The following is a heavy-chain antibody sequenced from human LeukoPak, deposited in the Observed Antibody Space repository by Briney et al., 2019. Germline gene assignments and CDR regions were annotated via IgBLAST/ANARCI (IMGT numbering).Heavy chain of an antibody. CDR1: DYNFPRYS. D-gene: IGHD1-26*01. CDR3: ARHRNSQSTGAGDY. J-gene: IGHJ4*02. V-gene: IGHV1-2*02. Sequence: ASVKVSCKTADYNFPRYSFGWVRQAPGQGLEWMGWINPNTGGPSYAQRFQGRVTMTWDTSISTAYMELTRVTSDDTAIYYCARHRNSQSTGAGDYWGQGTLLTVSS. CDR2: INPNTGGP.